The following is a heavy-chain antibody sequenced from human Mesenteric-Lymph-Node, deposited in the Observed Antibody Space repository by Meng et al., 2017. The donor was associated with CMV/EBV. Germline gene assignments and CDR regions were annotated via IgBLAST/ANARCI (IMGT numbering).Heavy chain of an antibody. CDR1: GFTFSSYA. D-gene: IGHD5-12*01. CDR2: ISGSGGST. J-gene: IGHJ4*02. Sequence: GESLKISCAASGFTFSSYAMSWVRQAPGKGLEWVSAISGSGGSTYYADSVKGRFTISRDNSKNTLYLQMNSLRAEDTAVYYCARGYSGYDRPGLDYWGQGTLVTVSS. V-gene: IGHV3-23*01. CDR3: ARGYSGYDRPGLDY.